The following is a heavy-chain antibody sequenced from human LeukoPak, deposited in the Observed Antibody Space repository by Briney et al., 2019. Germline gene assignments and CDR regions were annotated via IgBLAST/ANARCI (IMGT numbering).Heavy chain of an antibody. Sequence: GGSLRLSCVVSGFTVSNNYMSWVRQAPGKGLEWVSVIYTAGETYYAASVKGRFTISRDISKNTVYLQMNSLRGDDTARYYYASEEDWGQGTLVTVSS. J-gene: IGHJ4*02. CDR2: IYTAGET. CDR3: ASEED. CDR1: GFTVSNNY. V-gene: IGHV3-66*02.